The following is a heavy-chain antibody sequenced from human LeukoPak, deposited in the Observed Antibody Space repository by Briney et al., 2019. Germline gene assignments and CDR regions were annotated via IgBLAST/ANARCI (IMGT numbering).Heavy chain of an antibody. CDR1: GYTFTGYY. J-gene: IGHJ3*02. V-gene: IGHV1-2*02. D-gene: IGHD1-26*01. CDR3: ARRSVSGSPDAFDI. Sequence: ASVKVSCKASGYTFTGYYMHWVRQAPGQGLEWMGWINPNSGGTNYAQKFQGRVTMTRGTSISTAYMELSRLRSDDTAVYYCARRSVSGSPDAFDIWGQGTMVTVSS. CDR2: INPNSGGT.